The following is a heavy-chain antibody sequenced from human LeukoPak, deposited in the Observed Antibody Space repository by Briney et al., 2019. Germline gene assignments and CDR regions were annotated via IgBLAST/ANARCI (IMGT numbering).Heavy chain of an antibody. CDR1: GFTFNNYW. Sequence: GGSLRLSCAASGFTFNNYWMHWVRQGPGKGLVWVSRINRDGRSTSYADSVKGRFTISRDNAKNTLYLQMDSLRAEDTAVYYCARVGRDSQHLDYWGPGTLVTVSS. V-gene: IGHV3-74*01. J-gene: IGHJ4*02. D-gene: IGHD2-15*01. CDR3: ARVGRDSQHLDY. CDR2: INRDGRST.